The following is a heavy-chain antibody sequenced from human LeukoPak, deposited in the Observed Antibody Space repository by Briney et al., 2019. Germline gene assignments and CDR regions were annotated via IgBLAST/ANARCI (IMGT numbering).Heavy chain of an antibody. CDR3: ARSPDQTSIAAR. CDR1: GFSFSSYW. Sequence: GGSLRLSCAASGFSFSSYWMHWVRQAPGRGLVWVSRLNSDGGGGTYADFVKGRFTISRDNSKNTLYLQMNSLRAEDTAVYYCARSPDQTSIAARRGQGTLVTVSS. J-gene: IGHJ4*02. D-gene: IGHD6-6*01. V-gene: IGHV3-74*01. CDR2: LNSDGGGG.